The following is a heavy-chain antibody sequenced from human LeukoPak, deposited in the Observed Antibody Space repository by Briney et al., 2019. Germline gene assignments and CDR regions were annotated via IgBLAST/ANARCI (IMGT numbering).Heavy chain of an antibody. D-gene: IGHD2/OR15-2a*01. V-gene: IGHV3-15*01. CDR1: GFTFSNAW. CDR2: IKSKTDGGTT. CDR3: TTGILYGIDAFDI. J-gene: IGHJ3*02. Sequence: PGGSLRLSCAASGFTFSNAWMSWVRQAPGKGLEWVGRIKSKTDGGTTDYAAPVKGRFTISRDDSKNTLYLQMNSLKTEDTAVYYCTTGILYGIDAFDIWGQGTMVTVSS.